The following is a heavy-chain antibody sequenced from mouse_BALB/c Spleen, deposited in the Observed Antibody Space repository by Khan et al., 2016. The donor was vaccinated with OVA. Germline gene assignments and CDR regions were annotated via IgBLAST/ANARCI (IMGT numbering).Heavy chain of an antibody. D-gene: IGHD1-1*01. CDR2: IWAGGST. J-gene: IGHJ2*01. CDR3: ARNREPDYWDY. V-gene: IGHV2-9*02. Sequence: QVQLQQSGPGLVAPSQSLSITCTVSGFSLTSHGVHWVRQPPGKGLEWLGVIWAGGSTNYNSALMSRLSISKDSSKSQVFLKMNSLQTDDTAMYYCARNREPDYWDYGGQGTTLTVSS. CDR1: GFSLTSHG.